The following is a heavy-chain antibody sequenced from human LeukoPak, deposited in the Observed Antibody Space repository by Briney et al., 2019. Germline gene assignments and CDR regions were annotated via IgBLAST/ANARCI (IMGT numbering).Heavy chain of an antibody. CDR2: INNSGST. CDR1: GASFSDSY. J-gene: IGHJ4*02. Sequence: PSETLSLTCAVYGASFSDSYWSWIRQSPEKGPEWIGEINNSGSTSCNPSLNSRVIMSVARSKNQFSLRLHSLPGADTAVYYGARGRYGPRLGNWGQGTLVTVSS. V-gene: IGHV4-34*01. CDR3: ARGRYGPRLGN. D-gene: IGHD3-16*01.